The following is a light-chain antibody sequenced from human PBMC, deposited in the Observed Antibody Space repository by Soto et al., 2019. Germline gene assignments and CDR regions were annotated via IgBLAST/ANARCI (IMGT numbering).Light chain of an antibody. J-gene: IGKJ4*01. CDR1: QRISSN. Sequence: QTASAPCLSRGERATLSCTASQRISSNLAWYQHKPGQAPRLLIYGASTRATGIPARFSGSGSGTEFTLTISSLQSADSALHYCQQYKNWLALTFGGGTKVDIK. CDR3: QQYKNWLALT. CDR2: GAS. V-gene: IGKV3-15*01.